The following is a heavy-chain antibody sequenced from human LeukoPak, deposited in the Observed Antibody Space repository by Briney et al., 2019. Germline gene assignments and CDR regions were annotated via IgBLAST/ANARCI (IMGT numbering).Heavy chain of an antibody. CDR2: MYNSGST. CDR1: GGSISGSY. V-gene: IGHV4-59*12. D-gene: IGHD4-17*01. CDR3: ARGIESYGDYGY. Sequence: RPSETLSLTCTVSGGSISGSYWSWIRQPPGKGLEWIAYMYNSGSTNYNPSLKSRVTISIDTSKNQFSLKLSSLTTADTAIYYCARGIESYGDYGYGGQGILVTVSS. J-gene: IGHJ4*02.